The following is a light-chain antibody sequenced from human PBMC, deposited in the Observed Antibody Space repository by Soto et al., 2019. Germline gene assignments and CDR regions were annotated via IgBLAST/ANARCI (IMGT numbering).Light chain of an antibody. CDR1: QSISSN. CDR2: GAS. Sequence: EIVMTQSPGTLSVSPGERATLSCRASQSISSNLAWYQQKPGQAPRLLIYGASTRATGIPARFSGSGSGTEFTLTISSLQAEDVAVYYCQQFNTWPPITFGQGTRLEIK. V-gene: IGKV3-15*01. J-gene: IGKJ5*01. CDR3: QQFNTWPPIT.